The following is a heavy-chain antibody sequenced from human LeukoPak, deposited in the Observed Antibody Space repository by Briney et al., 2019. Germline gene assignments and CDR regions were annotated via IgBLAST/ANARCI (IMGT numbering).Heavy chain of an antibody. CDR2: IYYSGST. J-gene: IGHJ5*02. Sequence: SETLSLTCTVSGGSISSYYWSWIRQPPGKGLEWIGYIYYSGSTNYNPSLKGRVTISVDTSKNQFSLKLTSVTAADTAVYYCARGEELVWFDPWGQGTLVTVSS. CDR3: ARGEELVWFDP. D-gene: IGHD2/OR15-2a*01. V-gene: IGHV4-59*01. CDR1: GGSISSYY.